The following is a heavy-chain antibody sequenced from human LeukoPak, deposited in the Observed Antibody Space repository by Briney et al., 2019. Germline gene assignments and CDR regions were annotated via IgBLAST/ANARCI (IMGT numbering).Heavy chain of an antibody. V-gene: IGHV4-39*07. J-gene: IGHJ4*02. D-gene: IGHD1-26*01. Sequence: SETLSLTCTVSGGSISSSSYYWGWIRQPLGKGLEWIGSIYYSGSTHYNPSLKSRVTISADTSKNQFSLKLSSVTAADTAVYYCARRQGATFDYWGQGTLVTVSS. CDR2: IYYSGST. CDR1: GGSISSSSYY. CDR3: ARRQGATFDY.